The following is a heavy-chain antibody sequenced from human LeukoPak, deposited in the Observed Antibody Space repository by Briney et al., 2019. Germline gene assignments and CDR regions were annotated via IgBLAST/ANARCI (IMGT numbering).Heavy chain of an antibody. V-gene: IGHV4-39*07. CDR2: IYYSGST. CDR1: GASISSSSYY. D-gene: IGHD6-13*01. Sequence: KPSETLSLTCTVSGASISSSSYYWGWIRRPPGKGLEWIGSIYYSGSTYYNPSLKSPVTISVDTSKNQFSLKLNSVTAADTAVYYCARAQDSSSWPGIYYWFDPWGQGTLVTVSS. CDR3: ARAQDSSSWPGIYYWFDP. J-gene: IGHJ5*02.